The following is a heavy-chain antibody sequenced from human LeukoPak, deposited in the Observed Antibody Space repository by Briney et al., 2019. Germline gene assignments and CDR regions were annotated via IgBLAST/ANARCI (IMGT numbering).Heavy chain of an antibody. V-gene: IGHV3-23*01. CDR1: GFTFSSYA. CDR2: ISGTGGST. D-gene: IGHD2-15*01. J-gene: IGHJ4*02. Sequence: PGGSLRLSCAASGFTFSSYAMSWVRQAPEKGLEWVSAISGTGGSTYYADSVKGRFTISRDNSKNALDLQMDSLRAEDTAVYYCARDRGAYPYYLDYWGQGTLVTVSS. CDR3: ARDRGAYPYYLDY.